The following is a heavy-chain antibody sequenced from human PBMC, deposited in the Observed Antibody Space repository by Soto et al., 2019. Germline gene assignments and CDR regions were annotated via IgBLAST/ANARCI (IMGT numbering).Heavy chain of an antibody. Sequence: QVQLQPGGAGLLKPSETLSLTCAVYGGSFSGYYWSWIRQPPGKGLEWMGEINHSGSTNYHPSLKSRVTISVDTAKNQFSLKLSSVTAADTAVYYCARVPTTSLVGVYYYYYYMDVWGKGTTVTVSS. J-gene: IGHJ6*03. V-gene: IGHV4-34*01. CDR1: GGSFSGYY. CDR3: ARVPTTSLVGVYYYYYYMDV. CDR2: INHSGST. D-gene: IGHD2-15*01.